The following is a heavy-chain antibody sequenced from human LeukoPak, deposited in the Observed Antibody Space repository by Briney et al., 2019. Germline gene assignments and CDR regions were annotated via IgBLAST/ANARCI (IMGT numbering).Heavy chain of an antibody. CDR3: ARDHTLLQYFDY. Sequence: PGGSLRLSCAASGFTFSSCWMHWVRQAPGKGLVWVSRLSSDGSDTTYADSVKGRFTISRGNAKNTLYLQLNSLRAEDTAVYYCARDHTLLQYFDYWGQGTLVTVSS. CDR1: GFTFSSCW. J-gene: IGHJ4*02. V-gene: IGHV3-74*01. CDR2: LSSDGSDT. D-gene: IGHD3-22*01.